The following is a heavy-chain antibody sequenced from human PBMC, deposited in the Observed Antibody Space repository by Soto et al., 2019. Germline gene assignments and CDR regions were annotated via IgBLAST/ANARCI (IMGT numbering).Heavy chain of an antibody. CDR2: IYYSGST. Sequence: PSETVSPTCTVSGGSISSGDYYWSWIRQPPGKGLEWIGYIYYSGSTDYNPTLKSRVTISVDTSKNQFSLKLSSVTAADTAVYYCARTYYYDSSGSIIDYWGQGTLVTVSS. V-gene: IGHV4-30-4*01. J-gene: IGHJ4*02. D-gene: IGHD3-22*01. CDR1: GGSISSGDYY. CDR3: ARTYYYDSSGSIIDY.